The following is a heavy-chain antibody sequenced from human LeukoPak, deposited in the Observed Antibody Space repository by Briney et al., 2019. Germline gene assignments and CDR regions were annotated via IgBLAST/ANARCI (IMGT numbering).Heavy chain of an antibody. D-gene: IGHD3-22*01. Sequence: SGTLSLTCTVSGGSVSSTTYYWGWIRQPPGKALEWIGSVFYSGTTYYNPSLKSRVTMSVDTSKNQFSLNLNSVTAADTAVYYCATVIENWFDPWGQGTLVTVSS. CDR3: ATVIENWFDP. J-gene: IGHJ5*02. V-gene: IGHV4-39*01. CDR1: GGSVSSTTYY. CDR2: VFYSGTT.